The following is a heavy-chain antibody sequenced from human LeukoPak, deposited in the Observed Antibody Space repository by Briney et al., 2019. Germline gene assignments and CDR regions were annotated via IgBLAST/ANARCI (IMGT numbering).Heavy chain of an antibody. CDR2: ISSSSSYI. D-gene: IGHD3-22*01. J-gene: IGHJ4*02. CDR3: ARVQGYYDSSGTGYYFDY. Sequence: GGSLRLSCAASGFTFSSYSMNWVRQAPGKGLEWVSSISSSSSYIYYADSVKGRFTISRDNAKSSLYLQMNSLRAEDTAVYYCARVQGYYDSSGTGYYFDYWGQGTLVTVSS. CDR1: GFTFSSYS. V-gene: IGHV3-21*01.